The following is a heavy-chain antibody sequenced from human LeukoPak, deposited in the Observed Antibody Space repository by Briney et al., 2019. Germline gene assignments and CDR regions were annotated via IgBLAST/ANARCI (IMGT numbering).Heavy chain of an antibody. CDR3: AKARYGSGWDYFDY. CDR2: ITGTGGST. D-gene: IGHD6-19*01. V-gene: IGHV3-23*01. J-gene: IGHJ4*02. Sequence: GGSLRLSCAASGFIFSTYAMSWVRQAPGKGLEWVSTITGTGGSTYYADSVKGRFTISRDNSKNTLYLQMNSLRVEDTAAYYCAKARYGSGWDYFDYWGQGTLVTISS. CDR1: GFIFSTYA.